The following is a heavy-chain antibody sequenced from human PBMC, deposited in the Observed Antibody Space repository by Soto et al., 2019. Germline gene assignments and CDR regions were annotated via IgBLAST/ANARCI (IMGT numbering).Heavy chain of an antibody. V-gene: IGHV1-2*04. CDR3: ATGTVTTYYYYGMDV. CDR2: INPNSGGT. D-gene: IGHD4-4*01. CDR1: GYTFTGYY. Sequence: ASVKVSCKASGYTFTGYYMHWVRQAPGQGLEWMGWINPNSGGTNYAQKFQGWVTMTRDTSISTAYMELSRLRSDDTAVYYCATGTVTTYYYYGMDVWGQGTTVTVSS. J-gene: IGHJ6*02.